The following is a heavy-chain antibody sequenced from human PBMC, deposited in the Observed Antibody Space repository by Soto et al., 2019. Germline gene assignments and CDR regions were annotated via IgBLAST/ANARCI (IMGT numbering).Heavy chain of an antibody. CDR1: GGSISSSNW. CDR2: IYHSGST. D-gene: IGHD6-13*01. Sequence: QVQLQESGPGLVKPSGTLSLTCAVSGGSISSSNWWSWVRQPPGKGLEWIGEIYHSGSTNYNPSLKSRVTVXXDXSXNQSPLKLSSVTAADTAVYYCARVNAAAGTEDGMDVWGQGTTVTVSS. CDR3: ARVNAAAGTEDGMDV. J-gene: IGHJ6*02. V-gene: IGHV4-4*02.